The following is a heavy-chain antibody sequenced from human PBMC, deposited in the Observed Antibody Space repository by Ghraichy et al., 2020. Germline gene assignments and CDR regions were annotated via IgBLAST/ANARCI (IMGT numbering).Heavy chain of an antibody. Sequence: SETLSLTCTVSGGSISSGSYYWSWIRQPAGKGLEWIGRIYTSGSTNYNPSLKSRVTISVDTSKNQFSLKLSSVTAADTAVYYCARGGDCSSTSCYEDDYYYYGMDVWGQGTTVTVSS. CDR3: ARGGDCSSTSCYEDDYYYYGMDV. D-gene: IGHD2-2*01. CDR2: IYTSGST. J-gene: IGHJ6*02. V-gene: IGHV4-61*02. CDR1: GGSISSGSYY.